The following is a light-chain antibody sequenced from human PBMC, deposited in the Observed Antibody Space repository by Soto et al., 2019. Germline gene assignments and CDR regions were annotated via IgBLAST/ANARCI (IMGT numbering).Light chain of an antibody. CDR3: QSYDTILSGGV. CDR1: SSDVGVYNY. Sequence: QSALTQPRSVSGSPGQSVTISCTGTSSDVGVYNYVSWYQQYPGKAPKIMIYDVSKRPSGVPDRFSGSKSDNTASLTISGLQAEDEADYYCQSYDTILSGGVFGGGTQLTVL. CDR2: DVS. J-gene: IGLJ3*02. V-gene: IGLV2-11*01.